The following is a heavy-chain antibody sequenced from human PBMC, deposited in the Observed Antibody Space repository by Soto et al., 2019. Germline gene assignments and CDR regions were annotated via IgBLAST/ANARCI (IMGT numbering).Heavy chain of an antibody. CDR1: SGSIISSNW. D-gene: IGHD3-10*01. J-gene: IGHJ4*02. CDR3: ARGPGRGSFDS. CDR2: IYHNGNT. V-gene: IGHV4-4*02. Sequence: QVQLQESGPGLVKPSGTLSLTCAVSSGSIISSNWWTWVRQPPGKGLEWIGEIYHNGNTHYNTSLKGGVSISEDNPKNQFSLKLSSVTAADTAVYYCARGPGRGSFDSWGRGALVTVSS.